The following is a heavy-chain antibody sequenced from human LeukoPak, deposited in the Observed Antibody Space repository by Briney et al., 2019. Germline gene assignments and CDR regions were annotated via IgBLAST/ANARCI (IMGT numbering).Heavy chain of an antibody. CDR2: IIPIPGIA. D-gene: IGHD3-22*01. J-gene: IGHJ4*02. V-gene: IGHV1-69*02. Sequence: SVKVSCKASGGTFSSYTISWVRQAPGQGLEWMGRIIPIPGIANYAQKFQGRVTITADKSTRTAYMELSSLRSEDTAVYYCATHPDYYDSSGYYSGSSDYWGQGTLVTVSS. CDR1: GGTFSSYT. CDR3: ATHPDYYDSSGYYSGSSDY.